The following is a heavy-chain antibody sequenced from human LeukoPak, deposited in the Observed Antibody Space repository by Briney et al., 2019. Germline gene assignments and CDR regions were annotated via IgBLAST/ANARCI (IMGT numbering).Heavy chain of an antibody. D-gene: IGHD1-26*01. CDR3: ARLYSGSYYDYYGMDV. CDR2: IIPILGIA. Sequence: ASVKVSCKASGGTFSSYTISWVRQAPGQGLEWMGRIIPILGIANYAQKFQGRVTITADKSTSTAYMELSSLRSEDTAMYYCARLYSGSYYDYYGMDVWGQGTTVTVSS. CDR1: GGTFSSYT. J-gene: IGHJ6*02. V-gene: IGHV1-69*02.